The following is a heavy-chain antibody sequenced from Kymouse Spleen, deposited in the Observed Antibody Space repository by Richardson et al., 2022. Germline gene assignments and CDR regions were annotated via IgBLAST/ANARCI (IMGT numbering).Heavy chain of an antibody. V-gene: IGHV4-34*01. CDR1: GGSFSGYY. CDR3: ARGEIVGAFYWYFDL. CDR2: INHSGST. D-gene: IGHD1-26*01. J-gene: IGHJ2*01. Sequence: QVQLQQWGAGLLKPSETLSLTCAVYGGSFSGYYWSWIRQPPGKGLEWIGEINHSGSTNYNPSLKSRVTISVDTSKNQFSLKLSSVTAADTAVYYCARGEIVGAFYWYFDLWGRGTLVTVSS.